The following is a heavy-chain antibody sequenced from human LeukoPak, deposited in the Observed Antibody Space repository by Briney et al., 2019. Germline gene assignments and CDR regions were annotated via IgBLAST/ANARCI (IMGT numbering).Heavy chain of an antibody. J-gene: IGHJ6*02. CDR2: ISWNGGSI. CDR3: AKSDTLVAGGIWSYYYGMDV. CDR1: GFTFDDYA. Sequence: PGGSLRLSCAASGFTFDDYAMHWVRQAPGKGLEWVSGISWNGGSISYADSVKGRFTISRDNAKNSLYLQMNSLRAEDTALYYCAKSDTLVAGGIWSYYYGMDVWGQGTTVTVSS. D-gene: IGHD6-19*01. V-gene: IGHV3-9*01.